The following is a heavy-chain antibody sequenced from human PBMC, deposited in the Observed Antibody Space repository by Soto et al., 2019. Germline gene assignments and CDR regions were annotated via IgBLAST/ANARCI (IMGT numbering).Heavy chain of an antibody. V-gene: IGHV3-33*01. CDR1: GFTFSSYG. J-gene: IGHJ6*02. CDR3: ARDIYGSGSYYNLFYYYYGMDV. Sequence: QVQLVESGGGVVQPGRSLRLSCAASGFTFSSYGMHWVRQAPGKGLEWVAVIRYDGSNKYYADSVKGRFTISRDNSKNTLYLQMNSLRAEDTAVYYCARDIYGSGSYYNLFYYYYGMDVWGQGTTVTVSS. CDR2: IRYDGSNK. D-gene: IGHD3-10*01.